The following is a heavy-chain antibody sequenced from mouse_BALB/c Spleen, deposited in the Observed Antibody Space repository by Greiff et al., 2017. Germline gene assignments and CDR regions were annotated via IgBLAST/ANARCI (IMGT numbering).Heavy chain of an antibody. V-gene: IGHV5-12-2*01. CDR3: ARSSGAMDY. CDR1: GFTFSSYT. Sequence: EVKVVESGGGLVQPGGSLKLSCAASGFTFSSYTMSWVRQTPEKRLEWVAYISNGGGSTYYPDTVKGRFTISRDNAKNTLYLQMSSLKSEDTAMYYCARSSGAMDYWGQGTSVTVSS. CDR2: ISNGGGST. J-gene: IGHJ4*01. D-gene: IGHD3-1*01.